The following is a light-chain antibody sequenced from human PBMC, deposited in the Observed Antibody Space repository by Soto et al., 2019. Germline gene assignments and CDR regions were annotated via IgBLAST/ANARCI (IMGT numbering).Light chain of an antibody. CDR1: QGIDTS. J-gene: IGKJ5*01. Sequence: ILLTQSPSSLSASVGDRVTITCRASQGIDTSLAWYQQKPGKAPKLLIYAASNFQSGLPSRFSGSGSGTHFTLTISSLQPEDFATYYCQQLHGYPITFGQGTRLEI. V-gene: IGKV1-9*01. CDR3: QQLHGYPIT. CDR2: AAS.